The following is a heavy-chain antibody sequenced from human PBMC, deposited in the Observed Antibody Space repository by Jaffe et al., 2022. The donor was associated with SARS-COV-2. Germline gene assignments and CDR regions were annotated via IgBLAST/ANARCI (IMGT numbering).Heavy chain of an antibody. V-gene: IGHV3-74*01. Sequence: EVQLVESGGGLVQPGGSLRLSCAASGFTFSSYWMHWVRQAPGKGLVWVSRINSDGSSTSYADSVKGRFTISRDNAKNTLYLQMNSLRAEDTAVYYCARDTAVAGTSYYYYGMDVWGQGTTVTVSS. D-gene: IGHD6-19*01. CDR1: GFTFSSYW. J-gene: IGHJ6*02. CDR2: INSDGSST. CDR3: ARDTAVAGTSYYYYGMDV.